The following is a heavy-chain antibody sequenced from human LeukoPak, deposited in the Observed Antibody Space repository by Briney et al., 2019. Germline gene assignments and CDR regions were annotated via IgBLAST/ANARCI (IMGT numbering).Heavy chain of an antibody. CDR1: GISLSPNAVA. J-gene: IGHJ6*02. CDR2: IYYSGST. V-gene: IGHV4-61*08. D-gene: IGHD3-10*01. Sequence: SGPTLVNPTQTLTPTRSFCGISLSPNAVAVGWIRQPPGKGLEWIGYIYYSGSTNYNPSLKSRVTISVDTSKNQFSLKLSSVTAADTAVYYCARVAPASIWFGELLRSYYYYGMDVWGQGTTVTVSS. CDR3: ARVAPASIWFGELLRSYYYYGMDV.